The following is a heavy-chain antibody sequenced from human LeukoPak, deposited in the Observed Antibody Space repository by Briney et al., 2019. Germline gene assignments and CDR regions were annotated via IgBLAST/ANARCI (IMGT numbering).Heavy chain of an antibody. CDR2: IYYSGST. V-gene: IGHV4-39*07. J-gene: IGHJ4*02. Sequence: SETLSLTCTVSGGSISSSSYYWGWIRQPPGKGLEWIGSIYYSGSTYYNPSLKSRVTISVDTSKNQFSLKLSSVTAADTAVYCCARDVVAAVGSFDYWGQGTQVTVSS. CDR1: GGSISSSSYY. CDR3: ARDVVAAVGSFDY. D-gene: IGHD2-2*01.